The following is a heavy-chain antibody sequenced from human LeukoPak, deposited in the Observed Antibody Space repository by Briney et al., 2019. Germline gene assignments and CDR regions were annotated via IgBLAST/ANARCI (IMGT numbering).Heavy chain of an antibody. CDR2: IYTSGST. V-gene: IGHV4-61*02. Sequence: SETLSLTCTVSGGSISSGSYYWSWIRQPAGKGLEWIGRIYTSGSTNYNPSLKSRVTISVDTSKNQFSLKLSSVTAADTAVYYCARISIVGATTDYWGQGTLVTVSS. CDR1: GGSISSGSYY. D-gene: IGHD1-26*01. J-gene: IGHJ4*02. CDR3: ARISIVGATTDY.